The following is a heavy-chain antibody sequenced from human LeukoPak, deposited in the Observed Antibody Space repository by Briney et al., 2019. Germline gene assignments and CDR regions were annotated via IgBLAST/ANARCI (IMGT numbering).Heavy chain of an antibody. CDR2: IGTTSGAI. J-gene: IGHJ4*02. Sequence: PGGSLRLSCAASGFTFNAFGMNWVRQAPGKGLEWVSYIGTTSGAIYYADSVKGRFTISRDNAKNSLYLQMNSLRAEDTAVYYCARFRTWGDKAFDYWGQGTLVTVSS. CDR3: ARFRTWGDKAFDY. D-gene: IGHD2-21*02. V-gene: IGHV3-48*01. CDR1: GFTFNAFG.